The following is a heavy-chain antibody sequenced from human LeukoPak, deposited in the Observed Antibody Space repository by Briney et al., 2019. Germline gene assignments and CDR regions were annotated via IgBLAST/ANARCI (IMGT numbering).Heavy chain of an antibody. CDR1: GGSISSGGYY. D-gene: IGHD2-2*01. CDR2: FFYGGTT. Sequence: SQTLSLTCTVSGGSISSGGYYWSWIRQPPGKGLEWIGSFFYGGTTYYNPSLKSRITMSADTSNNQFSLKLLSVTAADTAVYYCASGTSTYYELYYWGQGTLVTVSS. V-gene: IGHV4-39*01. CDR3: ASGTSTYYELYY. J-gene: IGHJ4*02.